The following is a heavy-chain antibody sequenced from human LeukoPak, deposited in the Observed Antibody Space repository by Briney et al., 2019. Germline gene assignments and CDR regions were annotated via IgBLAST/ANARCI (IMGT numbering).Heavy chain of an antibody. CDR1: GGSFSGYY. D-gene: IGHD1-7*01. J-gene: IGHJ4*02. CDR2: INHSGST. V-gene: IGHV4-34*01. CDR3: ARLYGNFQNYYDY. Sequence: SETLSLTCAVYGGSFSGYYWSWIRQPPGKGLEWIGEINHSGSTDYNPSLKSRVTISIDKSKNHFSLKLTSVTAADTAVYYCARLYGNFQNYYDYWGQGTLVTVSS.